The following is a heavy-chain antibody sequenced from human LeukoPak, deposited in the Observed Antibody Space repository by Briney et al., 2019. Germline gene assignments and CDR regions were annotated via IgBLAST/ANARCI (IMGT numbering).Heavy chain of an antibody. CDR1: GGSISSSYYY. CDR2: IYHSGST. Sequence: SETLSLTCTVSGGSISSSYYYWGWIRQPPGKGLEWIGEIYHSGSTNYNPSLKSRVTISVDTSKNQFSLKLSSVTAADTAVYYCARGGFREFDSWGQGTLVIVSS. V-gene: IGHV4-39*07. J-gene: IGHJ4*02. CDR3: ARGGFREFDS. D-gene: IGHD3-10*01.